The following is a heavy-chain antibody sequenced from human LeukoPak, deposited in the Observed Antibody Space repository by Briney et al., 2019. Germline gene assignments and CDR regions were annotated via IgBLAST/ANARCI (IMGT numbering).Heavy chain of an antibody. J-gene: IGHJ6*03. CDR3: AKDGSTSPFYYYYYYMDV. Sequence: GGSLRLSCAASGFTFSSYAMHWVRQAPGKGLEWVAVISYDGSNKYYADSVKGRFTISRDNSKNTLYLQMNSLRAEDTAVYYCAKDGSTSPFYYYYYYMDVWGTGTTVTVSS. CDR2: ISYDGSNK. D-gene: IGHD6-6*01. V-gene: IGHV3-30*04. CDR1: GFTFSSYA.